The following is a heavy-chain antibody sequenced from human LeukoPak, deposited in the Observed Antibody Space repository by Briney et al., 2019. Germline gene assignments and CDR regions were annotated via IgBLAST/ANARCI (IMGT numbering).Heavy chain of an antibody. CDR2: ISGSGGST. CDR3: AKAHTYYYGSRSYFDY. CDR1: GFTFSSYA. Sequence: GGSLRLSCAASGFTFSSYAMSWVRQAPGKGLEWVSAISGSGGSTYYADSVKGRFTISRDNSKNTLYLQMNSLRAEDTAVYYCAKAHTYYYGSRSYFDYCGQGTLVTVSS. J-gene: IGHJ4*02. V-gene: IGHV3-23*01. D-gene: IGHD3-10*01.